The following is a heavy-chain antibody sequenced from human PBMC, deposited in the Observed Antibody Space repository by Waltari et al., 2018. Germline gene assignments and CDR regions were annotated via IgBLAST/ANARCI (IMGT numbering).Heavy chain of an antibody. Sequence: QVQLQQWGAGLLKPSETLSLTCAVYGGSFSGYYWSWIRQPPGKGLEWIGEINHSGSTNYNPSLKSRVTISVDTSKNQFSLKLSSVTAADTAVYYCARVRFLEWLPNYYYYYYGIDVWGQGTTVTVSS. CDR2: INHSGST. CDR3: ARVRFLEWLPNYYYYYYGIDV. V-gene: IGHV4-34*01. D-gene: IGHD3-3*01. CDR1: GGSFSGYY. J-gene: IGHJ6*02.